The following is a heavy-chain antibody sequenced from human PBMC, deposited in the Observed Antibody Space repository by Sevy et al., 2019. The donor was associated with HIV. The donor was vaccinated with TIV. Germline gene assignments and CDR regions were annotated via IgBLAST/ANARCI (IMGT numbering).Heavy chain of an antibody. CDR2: IYYSGST. CDR1: GGSISSYY. Sequence: SETLSLTCTVSGGSISSYYWSWIRQPPGKGLEWIGYIYYSGSTNYNPSLKSRVTISVDTSKNQFSLKLSSVTAADTAVYYCARHAGDGRYYDFWSGPYYFDYWGQGTLVTVSS. CDR3: ARHAGDGRYYDFWSGPYYFDY. J-gene: IGHJ4*02. D-gene: IGHD3-3*01. V-gene: IGHV4-59*08.